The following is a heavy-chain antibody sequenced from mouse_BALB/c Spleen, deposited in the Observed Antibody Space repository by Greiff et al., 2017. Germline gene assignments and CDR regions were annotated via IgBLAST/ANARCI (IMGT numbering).Heavy chain of an antibody. CDR2: ISTYSGNT. CDR3: ARSGNPAWFAY. CDR1: GYTFTDYA. V-gene: IGHV1S137*01. J-gene: IGHJ3*01. D-gene: IGHD4-1*01. Sequence: VQLVESGAELVRPGVSVKISCKGSGYTFTDYAMHWVKQSHAKSLEWIGVISTYSGNTNYNQMFKGKTTMAVDKSSSTAYMELARLTSEDSAIYYCARSGNPAWFAYWGQGTLVTVSA.